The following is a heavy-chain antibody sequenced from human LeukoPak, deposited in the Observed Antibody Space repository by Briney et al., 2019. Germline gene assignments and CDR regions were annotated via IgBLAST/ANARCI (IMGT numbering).Heavy chain of an antibody. CDR2: ISSSSSYI. CDR3: ARDEYSYGYPTPRLIASGAEGWCAFDI. J-gene: IGHJ3*02. V-gene: IGHV3-21*01. Sequence: GGSLRLSCAASGFTFSSYSMNWVRQAPGKGLEWVSSISSSSSYIYYADSVKGRFTISRDNAKNSLYLQMNSLRAEDTAVYYCARDEYSYGYPTPRLIASGAEGWCAFDIWGQGTMVTVSS. CDR1: GFTFSSYS. D-gene: IGHD5-18*01.